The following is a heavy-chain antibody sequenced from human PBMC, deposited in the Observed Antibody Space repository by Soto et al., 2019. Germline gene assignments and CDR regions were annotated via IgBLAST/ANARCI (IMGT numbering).Heavy chain of an antibody. CDR2: IIPIFGTA. CDR1: GGTFSSYA. V-gene: IGHV1-69*06. J-gene: IGHJ6*02. Sequence: SVKVSCKASGGTFSSYAISWVRQAPGQGLEWMGGIIPIFGTANYAQKFQGRVTITADKSTSTAYMELSSLRSEDTAVYYCAREGVEQQLRPGYYGVDVWGQGTTVTVSS. CDR3: AREGVEQQLRPGYYGVDV. D-gene: IGHD6-13*01.